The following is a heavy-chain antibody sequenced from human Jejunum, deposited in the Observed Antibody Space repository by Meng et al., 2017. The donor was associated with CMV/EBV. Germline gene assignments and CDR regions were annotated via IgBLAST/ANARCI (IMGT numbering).Heavy chain of an antibody. J-gene: IGHJ4*02. V-gene: IGHV3-72*01. D-gene: IGHD1-1*01. CDR1: GFILSDHY. CDR3: VRGHNSFDL. Sequence: LYCVASGFILSDHYMDGVRQAPGKGLEWVGRTRSKAHSYSTEYAASVTGRFSISRDESKNSLHLQMNSLKTEDTAVYYCVRGHNSFDLWGQGTLVTVSS. CDR2: TRSKAHSYST.